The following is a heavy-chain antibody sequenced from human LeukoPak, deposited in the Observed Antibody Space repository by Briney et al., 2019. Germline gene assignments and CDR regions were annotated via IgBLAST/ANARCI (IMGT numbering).Heavy chain of an antibody. CDR3: AKDSGHDGYAFDI. V-gene: IGHV3-30*02. CDR2: IQYDGNNE. CDR1: GFTFRRNN. D-gene: IGHD5-24*01. Sequence: GGSLRLSCAASGFTFRRNNMHWVRQAPGKGLEWVAFIQYDGNNEYYADSVKARFTVSRDNSKNTLYLQLNSLRAGDTAVYYCAKDSGHDGYAFDIWGQGTMVTVSS. J-gene: IGHJ3*02.